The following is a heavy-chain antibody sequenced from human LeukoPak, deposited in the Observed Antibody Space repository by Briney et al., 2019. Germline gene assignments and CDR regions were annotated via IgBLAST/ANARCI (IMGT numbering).Heavy chain of an antibody. D-gene: IGHD1-26*01. J-gene: IGHJ4*02. CDR3: ARGAGVGAALRYYFDY. CDR2: INPSGGST. CDR1: GYTFTSYY. V-gene: IGHV1-46*01. Sequence: ASVKVSCKASGYTFTSYYMHWARQAPGQGLEWMGIINPSGGSTSYAQKFQGRVTMTRDTSTSTVYMELSSLRSEDTAVYYCARGAGVGAALRYYFDYWGQGTLVTVSS.